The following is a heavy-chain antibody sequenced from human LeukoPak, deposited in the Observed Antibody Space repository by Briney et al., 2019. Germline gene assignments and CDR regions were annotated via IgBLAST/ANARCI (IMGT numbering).Heavy chain of an antibody. Sequence: GGSLRLSCAASGFPFSSYCMHWVRQAPGKGLVWVSRINSDGSSTSYADSVKGRFTISRDNAKNTLYLQMNSLRAEDTAVYYCARELRGYCSSTSCSAVWFDPWGQGTLVTVSS. CDR2: INSDGSST. CDR1: GFPFSSYC. D-gene: IGHD2-2*01. J-gene: IGHJ5*02. V-gene: IGHV3-74*01. CDR3: ARELRGYCSSTSCSAVWFDP.